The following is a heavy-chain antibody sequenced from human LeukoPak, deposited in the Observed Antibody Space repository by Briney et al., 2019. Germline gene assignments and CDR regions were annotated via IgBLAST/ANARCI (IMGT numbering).Heavy chain of an antibody. V-gene: IGHV4-59*01. D-gene: IGHD3-10*01. CDR1: GGSISSYY. Sequence: SSETLSLTCTVSGGSISSYYWSWIRQPPGKGPEWIGYIYYSGSTNYNPSLKSRVTISVDTSKNQFSLKLSSVTAADTAVYYCAGAQWFGESKFDYWGQGTLVTVSS. J-gene: IGHJ4*02. CDR2: IYYSGST. CDR3: AGAQWFGESKFDY.